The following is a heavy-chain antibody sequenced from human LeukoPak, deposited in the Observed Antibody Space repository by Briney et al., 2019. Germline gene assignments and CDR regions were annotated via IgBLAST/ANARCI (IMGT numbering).Heavy chain of an antibody. CDR1: GFTFSSYS. D-gene: IGHD1-1*01. Sequence: PGGSLRLSCAASGFTFSSYSMNWVRQAPGKGLEWVANIKQDGSEKYYVDSVKGRFTISRDNAENSLYLQMNSLRAEDTAVYYCAREVRWKNAFDIWGQGTMVTVSS. J-gene: IGHJ3*02. CDR2: IKQDGSEK. V-gene: IGHV3-7*01. CDR3: AREVRWKNAFDI.